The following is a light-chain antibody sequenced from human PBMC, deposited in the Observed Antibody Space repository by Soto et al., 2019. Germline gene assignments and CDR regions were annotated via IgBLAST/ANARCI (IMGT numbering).Light chain of an antibody. V-gene: IGKV3-20*01. CDR3: QQFKSYPLT. CDR2: GAS. Sequence: EIVLTQSPGTLSLSPGERATLSCRASQSVSSNYLAWYQQKPGQAPRLLIYGASSTATGIPDRFSGSGSGTDFTLTISRLEPEDFAVYYCQQFKSYPLTFGGGTKVDI. CDR1: QSVSSNY. J-gene: IGKJ4*01.